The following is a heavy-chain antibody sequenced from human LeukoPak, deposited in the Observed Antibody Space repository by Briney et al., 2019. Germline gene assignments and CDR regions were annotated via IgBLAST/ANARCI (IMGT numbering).Heavy chain of an antibody. D-gene: IGHD3-22*01. J-gene: IGHJ4*02. CDR3: ASAYDSSGYSAAINFDY. V-gene: IGHV4-59*01. Sequence: PSETLSLTCTVSGGSISSYYWSWIRQPPGKGLEWIGYIYYSGSTNYNPSLKSRVTISVDTSKNQFSLKLRSVTAADTAVYYCASAYDSSGYSAAINFDYWGQGTLVTVSS. CDR1: GGSISSYY. CDR2: IYYSGST.